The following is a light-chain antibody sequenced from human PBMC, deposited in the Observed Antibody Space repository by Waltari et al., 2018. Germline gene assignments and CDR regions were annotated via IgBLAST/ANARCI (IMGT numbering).Light chain of an antibody. CDR1: QSVSSSY. CDR3: EEDGRSPQT. J-gene: IGKJ1*01. CDR2: GAS. Sequence: EIVLTQSPGTLSLSPGERATLSCRASQSVSSSYLAWYQQKPGQAPRLLIYGASSRATGIPDRFSGSGSGTDFTLTISRLEPEDFAVYYWEEDGRSPQTFGQGTKVEIK. V-gene: IGKV3-20*01.